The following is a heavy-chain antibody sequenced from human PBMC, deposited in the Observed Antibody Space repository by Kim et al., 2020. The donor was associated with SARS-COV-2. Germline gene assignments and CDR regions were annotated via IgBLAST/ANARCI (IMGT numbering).Heavy chain of an antibody. D-gene: IGHD6-13*01. Sequence: ASVKVSCKASGYTFTSYYMHWVRQAPGQGLEWMGIINPSGGSTSYAQKFQGRVTMTRDTSTSTAYMELSSLRSEDTAVYYCARVAAAGHHDYWGQGTLVTVSS. CDR1: GYTFTSYY. CDR2: INPSGGST. V-gene: IGHV1-46*01. CDR3: ARVAAAGHHDY. J-gene: IGHJ4*02.